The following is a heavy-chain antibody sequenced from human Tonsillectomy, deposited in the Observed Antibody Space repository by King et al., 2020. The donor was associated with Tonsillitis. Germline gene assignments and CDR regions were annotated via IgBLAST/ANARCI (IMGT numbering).Heavy chain of an antibody. D-gene: IGHD3-10*01. CDR3: ATLLVDSGSYYNNWFDP. CDR2: ISSDGSNK. Sequence: VQLVESGGGVVQPGRSLRLSCAASGFIFSNYTMHWVRQTPGKGLEWVAVISSDGSNKYYANSVKGRFTISRDNSKKTLYLRMNSLRAEDTAEYYCATLLVDSGSYYNNWFDPWGQGTLVTVSS. J-gene: IGHJ5*02. CDR1: GFIFSNYT. V-gene: IGHV3-30-3*01.